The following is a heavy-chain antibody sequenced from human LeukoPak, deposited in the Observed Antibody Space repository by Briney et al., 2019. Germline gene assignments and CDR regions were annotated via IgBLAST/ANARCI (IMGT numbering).Heavy chain of an antibody. J-gene: IGHJ2*01. CDR2: ISGSGGST. V-gene: IGHV3-23*01. Sequence: SGGSLRLSCAASGFTFSSYAMSWVRQAPGKGLEWVSAISGSGGSTYYADSVKGRFTISRDNSKNTLYLQMNSLRAEDTAVYYCAKAVIDYWYFDLWGRGTLVTVSS. D-gene: IGHD2-21*01. CDR3: AKAVIDYWYFDL. CDR1: GFTFSSYA.